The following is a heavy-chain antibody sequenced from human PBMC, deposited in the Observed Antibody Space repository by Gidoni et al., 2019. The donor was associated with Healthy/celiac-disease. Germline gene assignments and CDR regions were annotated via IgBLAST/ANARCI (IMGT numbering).Heavy chain of an antibody. Sequence: EVQLLESGGGLVQPGGSLRLSCAASGFTFRSYAMSWVSQAPGKGLEWVSAIRGRGGSTDYADSVKGRFTISRDKYKNTLYRKMNSLRAEDTAVYYCAGGGLWFGESNWYFDLWGRGTLVTVSS. CDR3: AGGGLWFGESNWYFDL. V-gene: IGHV3-23*01. D-gene: IGHD3-10*01. CDR2: IRGRGGST. CDR1: GFTFRSYA. J-gene: IGHJ2*01.